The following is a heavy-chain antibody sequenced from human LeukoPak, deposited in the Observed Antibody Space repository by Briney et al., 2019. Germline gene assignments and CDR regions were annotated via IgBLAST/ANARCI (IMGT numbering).Heavy chain of an antibody. V-gene: IGHV1-2*02. D-gene: IGHD3-22*01. CDR1: GYTFTGCY. J-gene: IGHJ4*02. CDR2: INPNSGGT. Sequence: ASVKVSCKASGYTFTGCYMHWVRQAPGQGLEWMGWINPNSGGTNYAQKFQGRVTMTRDTSISTAYMELSRLRSDDTAVYYCARETHYDSSGYYFDYWGQGTLVTVSS. CDR3: ARETHYDSSGYYFDY.